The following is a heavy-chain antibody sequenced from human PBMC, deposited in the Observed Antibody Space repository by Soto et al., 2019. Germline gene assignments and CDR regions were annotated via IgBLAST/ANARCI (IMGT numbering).Heavy chain of an antibody. V-gene: IGHV3-33*08. Sequence: PGGSLRLSCAASGFTFSSYGMHWVRQAPGKGLEWVAVIWYDGSNKYYADSVKGRFTISRDNSKNTLYLQMNSLRAEDTAVYYCARDRSGWYPPEYWGQGTLVTVSS. CDR3: ARDRSGWYPPEY. D-gene: IGHD6-19*01. J-gene: IGHJ4*02. CDR2: IWYDGSNK. CDR1: GFTFSSYG.